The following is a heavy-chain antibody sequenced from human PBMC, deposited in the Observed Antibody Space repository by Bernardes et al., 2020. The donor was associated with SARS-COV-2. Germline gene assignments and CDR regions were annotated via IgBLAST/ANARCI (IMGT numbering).Heavy chain of an antibody. CDR3: ARWVIVVVPAAISGFDP. CDR1: GGSFSGYY. D-gene: IGHD2-2*01. Sequence: LSLTCAVYGGSFSGYYWSWIRQPPGKGLEWIGEINHSGNTNYNLSLKSRVIISVDTSKNQFSLKLSSVTAADTAVYYCARWVIVVVPAAISGFDPWGQGTLVTVSS. CDR2: INHSGNT. J-gene: IGHJ5*02. V-gene: IGHV4-34*01.